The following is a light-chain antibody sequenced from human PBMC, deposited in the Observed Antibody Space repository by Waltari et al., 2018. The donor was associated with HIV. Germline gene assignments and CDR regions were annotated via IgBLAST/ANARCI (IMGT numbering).Light chain of an antibody. J-gene: IGLJ3*02. CDR1: SSDVGGYPF. Sequence: QSALTQPRSVSGSPGQSVTISCTGTSSDVGGYPFVSWYQQHPGKAPKFIIYDVNKRPSGVPDRFSASKSGNTASLTISGLQAEDEADYYCCSYAGTYTVFGGGTKLTVL. V-gene: IGLV2-11*01. CDR2: DVN. CDR3: CSYAGTYTV.